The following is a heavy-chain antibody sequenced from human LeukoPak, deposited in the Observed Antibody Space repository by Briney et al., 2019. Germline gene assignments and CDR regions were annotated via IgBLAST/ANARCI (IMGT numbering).Heavy chain of an antibody. V-gene: IGHV3-30*02. Sequence: GGSLRLSCAASGFTFSNNGMHWVRQAPGKGLEWVAFIRYDGSNKYYADSVKGRFTISRDNSKNTLFLQMNSLRAEDTARYSCARGGYTGERGYYFDYWGQGTLATVSS. CDR3: ARGGYTGERGYYFDY. J-gene: IGHJ4*02. CDR1: GFTFSNNG. D-gene: IGHD6-13*01. CDR2: IRYDGSNK.